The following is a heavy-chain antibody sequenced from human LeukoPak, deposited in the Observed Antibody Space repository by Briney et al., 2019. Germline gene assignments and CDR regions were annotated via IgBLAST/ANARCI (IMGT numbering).Heavy chain of an antibody. CDR2: IRYDGSNK. Sequence: GGSLRLSCAASGFTFSSYGMHWVRQAPGKGLEWVAFIRYDGSNKYYADSVKGRFTISRDNSKNTLYLQMNSLRAEDTAVYYCAKDPREEVRGVISGYFDYWGQGTLVTVSS. CDR3: AKDPREEVRGVISGYFDY. J-gene: IGHJ4*02. V-gene: IGHV3-30*02. D-gene: IGHD3-10*01. CDR1: GFTFSSYG.